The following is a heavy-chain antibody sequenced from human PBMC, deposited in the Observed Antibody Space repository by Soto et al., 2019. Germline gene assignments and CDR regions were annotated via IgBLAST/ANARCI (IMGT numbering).Heavy chain of an antibody. J-gene: IGHJ6*02. Sequence: SGPTLVNPTQTLTLTCTFSGFALSTSGMCVSWIRQPPGKALEWLALIDWDDDKYYSTSLKTRLTISKDTSKNQVVLTMTNMDPVDTATYYCARINEDSSGYYYYGMDVWGQGTTVTVSS. D-gene: IGHD3-22*01. V-gene: IGHV2-70*01. CDR2: IDWDDDK. CDR1: GFALSTSGMC. CDR3: ARINEDSSGYYYYGMDV.